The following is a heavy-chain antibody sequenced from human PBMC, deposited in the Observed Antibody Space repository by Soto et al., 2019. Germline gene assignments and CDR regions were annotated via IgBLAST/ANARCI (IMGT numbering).Heavy chain of an antibody. CDR1: GDTFSDYY. D-gene: IGHD1-26*01. CDR2: INPNSGAT. V-gene: IGHV1-2*04. J-gene: IGHJ6*03. Sequence: QVQLVQSGAEVRKPGASVTVSCRTSGDTFSDYYIHWVRQAPGQGLEWMGWINPNSGATNYAQKFRGWVTMTRDTSISTVYMQLSRRRSDDTAVYYCARESGRATATLDYYYFYMDVWGTGTTVTVSS. CDR3: ARESGRATATLDYYYFYMDV.